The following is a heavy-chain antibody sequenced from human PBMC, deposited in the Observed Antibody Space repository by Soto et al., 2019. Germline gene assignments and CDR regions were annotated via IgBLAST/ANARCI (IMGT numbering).Heavy chain of an antibody. CDR2: IYWDDDK. D-gene: IGHD4-17*01. J-gene: IGHJ4*02. V-gene: IGHV2-5*02. Sequence: QITLKESGPTLVKPTQTLTLTCTFSGFSLSTSGVGVGWIRQPPGKALEWLALIYWDDDKRYSPSLKSRLTITKDTSKNQVVLTMSNMDPVDTATYYCAHTETTVTTWDYWGQGTLVTVSS. CDR1: GFSLSTSGVG. CDR3: AHTETTVTTWDY.